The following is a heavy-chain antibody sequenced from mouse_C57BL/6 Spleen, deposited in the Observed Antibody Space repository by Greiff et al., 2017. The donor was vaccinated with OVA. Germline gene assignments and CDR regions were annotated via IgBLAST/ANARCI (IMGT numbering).Heavy chain of an antibody. CDR2: ISYDGSN. Sequence: EVQVVESGPGLVKPSQSLSLTCSVTGYSITSGYYWNWIRQFPGNKLEWMGYISYDGSNNYNPSLKNRISITRDTSKNQFFLKLNSVTTEDTATYYCARHPDYWGQGTTLTVSS. CDR1: GYSITSGYY. V-gene: IGHV3-6*01. J-gene: IGHJ2*01. CDR3: ARHPDY.